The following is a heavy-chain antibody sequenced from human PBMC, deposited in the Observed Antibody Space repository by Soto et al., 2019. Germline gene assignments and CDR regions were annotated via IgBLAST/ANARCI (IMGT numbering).Heavy chain of an antibody. V-gene: IGHV3-30*03. CDR1: GFTISSFG. J-gene: IGHJ4*02. CDR3: VRDRNEMATVTLGY. Sequence: QVQLLESGGGVVQPGRSLRLSCAASGFTISSFGLHWVRQAPGKGLEWVAVISYDGIDESYADSVKGRFTISRDNSKNTLYLQMNSLRTEDTAAYYCVRDRNEMATVTLGYWGQGTLVTVSS. CDR2: ISYDGIDE. D-gene: IGHD1-1*01.